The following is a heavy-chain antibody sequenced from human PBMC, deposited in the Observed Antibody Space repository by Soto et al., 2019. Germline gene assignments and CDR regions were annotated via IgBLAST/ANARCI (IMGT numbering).Heavy chain of an antibody. Sequence: QVQLVQSGAEVKKPGSSVKVSCKASGGTFSSYAISWVRQAPGQGLEWMGGIIPIFGTANYAQKFQGRVTITADESTSTAYMELSSLRSEDTAVYYCARGTNSGYDYWNSGCQPFHWYFDLWGRGTLVTVSS. CDR1: GGTFSSYA. CDR3: ARGTNSGYDYWNSGCQPFHWYFDL. V-gene: IGHV1-69*01. D-gene: IGHD5-12*01. J-gene: IGHJ2*01. CDR2: IIPIFGTA.